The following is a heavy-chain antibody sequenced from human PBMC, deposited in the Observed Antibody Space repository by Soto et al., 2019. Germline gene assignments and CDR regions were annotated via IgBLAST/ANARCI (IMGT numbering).Heavy chain of an antibody. CDR3: ARASPGTTGTNYYYYGMDV. V-gene: IGHV1-69*12. D-gene: IGHD1-1*01. Sequence: QVQLVQSGAEVKKPGSSVKVSCKASGGTFSSYAISWVRQAPGQGLEWMGGIIPIFGTANYAQKFQGRVTITADESTSXAXXELSSLRSEATAVYYCARASPGTTGTNYYYYGMDVWGQGTTVTVSS. CDR1: GGTFSSYA. CDR2: IIPIFGTA. J-gene: IGHJ6*02.